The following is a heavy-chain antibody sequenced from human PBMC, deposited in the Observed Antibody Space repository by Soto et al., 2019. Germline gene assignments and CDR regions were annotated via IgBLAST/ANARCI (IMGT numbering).Heavy chain of an antibody. Sequence: EVQLVESGGGLVKPGGSLRLSCAASGFTFSSYSMNWVRQAPGKGLEWVSSISSSSSYIYYADSVKGRFTISRDNAKNSLYLQRNSRRDEDTAVYYCAGRLRGDPGWYCGLWGRGTLVTVSS. V-gene: IGHV3-21*01. CDR1: GFTFSSYS. CDR3: AGRLRGDPGWYCGL. D-gene: IGHD2-21*01. J-gene: IGHJ2*01. CDR2: ISSSSSYI.